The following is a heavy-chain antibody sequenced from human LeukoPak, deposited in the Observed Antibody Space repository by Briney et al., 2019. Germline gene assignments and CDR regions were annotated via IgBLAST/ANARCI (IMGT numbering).Heavy chain of an antibody. J-gene: IGHJ4*02. CDR3: AREAVTRNYFDY. CDR1: GFTVSSNY. CDR2: IYSGGSA. D-gene: IGHD4-17*01. Sequence: GGSLRLSCAASGFTVSSNYMNWVRQAPGKGLEWVSVIYSGGSAYYADSVKGRFTISRDNSKNTLYLQMNSLRAEDTAVYYCAREAVTRNYFDYWGQGTLVTVSS. V-gene: IGHV3-53*01.